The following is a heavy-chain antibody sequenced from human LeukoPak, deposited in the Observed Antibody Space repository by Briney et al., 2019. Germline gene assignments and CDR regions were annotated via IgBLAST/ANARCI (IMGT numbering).Heavy chain of an antibody. CDR2: IIPIFGTA. V-gene: IGHV1-69*01. J-gene: IGHJ4*02. CDR1: GGTFSSYA. Sequence: GSSVKVSCKASGGTFSSYAISWVRQAPGQGLEWMGGIIPIFGTANYAQKFQGRVTITADESTSTAYMELRSLRSDDTAVYYCARRGRGVASGYDYWGQGTLVTVSS. D-gene: IGHD3-3*01. CDR3: ARRGRGVASGYDY.